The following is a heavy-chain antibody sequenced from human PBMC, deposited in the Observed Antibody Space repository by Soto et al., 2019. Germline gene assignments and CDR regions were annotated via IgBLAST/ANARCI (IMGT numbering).Heavy chain of an antibody. J-gene: IGHJ4*02. V-gene: IGHV1-18*01. Sequence: QVHLVQSGAEVKKPGASVKVSCKGSGYGFTTYGITWVRQAPGQGLEWMAWISAHNGNTNYAQKLQGRVTVTRDTDTSTAYLELRRVRSDDTAVYYCARGRYGDYWGQGALVTVSS. D-gene: IGHD1-1*01. CDR2: ISAHNGNT. CDR1: GYGFTTYG. CDR3: ARGRYGDY.